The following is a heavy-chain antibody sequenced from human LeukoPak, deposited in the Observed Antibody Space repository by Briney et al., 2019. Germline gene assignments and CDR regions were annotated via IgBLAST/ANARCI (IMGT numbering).Heavy chain of an antibody. V-gene: IGHV3-74*01. J-gene: IGHJ4*02. CDR2: INSDGSST. CDR1: GFTFSSYW. Sequence: GGSLRLSCAASGFTFSSYWMHWVSRAPGKGLVWVSRINSDGSSTSYADSVKGRFTISRDNAKNSLSLHMNSLRAEDTAVYYCARSTAHLDYWGQGTLVTVSS. CDR3: ARSTAHLDY. D-gene: IGHD2-21*02.